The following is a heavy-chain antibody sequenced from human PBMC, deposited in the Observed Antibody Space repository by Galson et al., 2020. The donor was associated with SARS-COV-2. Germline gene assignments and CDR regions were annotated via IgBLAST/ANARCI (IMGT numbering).Heavy chain of an antibody. CDR2: ISFDGSKK. Sequence: GGSLRLTCAASGFTFSSYAMHWVRQAPGKGMEPLAVISFDGSKKYYSTSVKGRVTISRDNSKNKVDLQMTSLTTEDAAVYYCARDRGSTGGRNYWCQGTLVTVAS. J-gene: IGHJ4*02. CDR3: ARDRGSTGGRNY. CDR1: GFTFSSYA. D-gene: IGHD2-8*02. V-gene: IGHV3-30-3*01.